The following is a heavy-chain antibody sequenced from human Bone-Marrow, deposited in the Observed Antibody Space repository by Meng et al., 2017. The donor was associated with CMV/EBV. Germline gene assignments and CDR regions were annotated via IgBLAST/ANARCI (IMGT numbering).Heavy chain of an antibody. Sequence: SVSSNSAAWNGIRQSPSRGREWLGRTYYRSKWYNDYAVSVKSRITINPDTSKNQFSLQLNSVTPEDTAVYYCARAVGATNNNWFDPWGQGTLVTVSS. CDR1: SVSSNSAA. CDR2: TYYRSKWYN. CDR3: ARAVGATNNNWFDP. J-gene: IGHJ5*02. D-gene: IGHD1-26*01. V-gene: IGHV6-1*01.